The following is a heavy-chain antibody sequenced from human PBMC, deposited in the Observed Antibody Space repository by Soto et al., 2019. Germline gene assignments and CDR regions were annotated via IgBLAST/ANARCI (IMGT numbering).Heavy chain of an antibody. CDR1: GGSISSYY. CDR2: IYYSGST. Sequence: SETLSLTCTVSGGSISSYYWSLIRQPPGKGLEWIGYIYYSGSTNYNPSLKSRVTISVDTSKNQFSLKLSSVTAADTAVYYCARGYYYYMDVWGKGTTVTVSS. V-gene: IGHV4-59*08. J-gene: IGHJ6*03. CDR3: ARGYYYYMDV.